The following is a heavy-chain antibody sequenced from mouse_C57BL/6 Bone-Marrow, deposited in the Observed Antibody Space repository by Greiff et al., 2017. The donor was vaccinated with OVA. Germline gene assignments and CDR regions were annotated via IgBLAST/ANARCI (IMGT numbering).Heavy chain of an antibody. Sequence: VQLQQPGAELVMPGASVKLSCKASGYTFTSYWMHWVKQRPGQGLEWIGEIDPSDSYTNYNQKFKGKSTLTVAKSSSTAYMQLSSLTSEDSAVYYCARLFYYAMDYWGQGTSVTVSS. CDR1: GYTFTSYW. V-gene: IGHV1-69*01. CDR2: IDPSDSYT. J-gene: IGHJ4*01. CDR3: ARLFYYAMDY.